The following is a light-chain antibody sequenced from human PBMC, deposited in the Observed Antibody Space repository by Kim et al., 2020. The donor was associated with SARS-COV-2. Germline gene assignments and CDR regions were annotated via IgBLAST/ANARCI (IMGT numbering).Light chain of an antibody. CDR1: NSNVGNNY. J-gene: IGLJ2*01. CDR2: DNN. CDR3: GTWDSSLTARV. V-gene: IGLV1-51*01. Sequence: GQMVRISCSGSNSNVGNNYVSWYRKFPGTAPKLLIYDNNKRPSGIPGRFFGSKSGTSAILAITGLQTGDEADYYCGTWDSSLTARVFGGGTQLTVL.